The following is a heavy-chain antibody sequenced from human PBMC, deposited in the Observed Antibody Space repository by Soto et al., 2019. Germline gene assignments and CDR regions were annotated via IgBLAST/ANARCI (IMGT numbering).Heavy chain of an antibody. CDR3: ARDFKAPNDAWAFDS. J-gene: IGHJ4*02. V-gene: IGHV4-4*02. CDR1: GASIISSDW. Sequence: QVQLQESGPGLVMPSGTLSLTCAVSGASIISSDWWNWVRQPPGKGLEWIGEISHSGTTIYNPSIEGRVTISVDVSKNHFSLNLTSVTAADTAVYFCARDFKAPNDAWAFDSWGQGTLVTVSS. CDR2: ISHSGTT. D-gene: IGHD3-16*01.